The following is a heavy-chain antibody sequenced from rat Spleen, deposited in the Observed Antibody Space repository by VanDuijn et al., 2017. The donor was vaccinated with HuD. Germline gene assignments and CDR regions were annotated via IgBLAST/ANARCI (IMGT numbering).Heavy chain of an antibody. D-gene: IGHD1-9*01. CDR1: GFSLTSDG. V-gene: IGHV2S12*01. CDR3: TREGHTMDRATYWFAY. Sequence: QVQLKESGPGLVQPSQTLSLTCTVSGFSLTSDGVSWVRQPPGKGLEWIAAGSSGGNTYYDSTLKFRLSIIRDTSKSQVFLKIYSLQTEDTAIYFCTREGHTMDRATYWFAYWGQGTLVTVSS. J-gene: IGHJ3*01. CDR2: GSSGGNT.